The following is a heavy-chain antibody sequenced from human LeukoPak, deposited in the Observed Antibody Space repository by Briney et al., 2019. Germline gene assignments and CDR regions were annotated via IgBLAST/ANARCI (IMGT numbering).Heavy chain of an antibody. J-gene: IGHJ4*02. CDR1: GFTFSSYW. CDR3: ARVFRRGSGAQGY. V-gene: IGHV3-7*01. Sequence: GGSLRLSCAASGFTFSSYWMSWVRQGPGKGLEWVANIEQDGSEKHYVDSVKGRFTISRDNANNSLYLQMNSLRAEDTAVYYCARVFRRGSGAQGYWGQATLVTVSS. CDR2: IEQDGSEK. D-gene: IGHD3-10*01.